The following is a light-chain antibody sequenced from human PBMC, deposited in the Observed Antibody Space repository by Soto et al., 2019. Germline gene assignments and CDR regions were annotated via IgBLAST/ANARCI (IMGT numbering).Light chain of an antibody. CDR3: ATWDDDLYTPI. CDR2: NNN. J-gene: IGLJ2*01. Sequence: QSVLTQPPSASGTPGQRVTISCSGGSSNIGNNAVIWYRQFPGTAPRLLIYNNNQRPSGVPDRFSGSKSGTSASLAITGLRSDDEADYYCATWDDDLYTPIIGGGTKLTVL. CDR1: SSNIGNNA. V-gene: IGLV1-44*01.